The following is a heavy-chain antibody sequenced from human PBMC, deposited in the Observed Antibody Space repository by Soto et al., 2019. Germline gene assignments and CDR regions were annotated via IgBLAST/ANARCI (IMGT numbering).Heavy chain of an antibody. CDR3: ARDRWYSSSSHWFDP. CDR2: IYHSGST. Sequence: PSETLSLTCAVSGGSISSGGYSWSWIRQPPGKGLEWIGYIYHSGSTYYNPSLKSRVTISVDRSKNQFSLKLSSVTAADTAVYYCARDRWYSSSSHWFDPWGQGTLVTVSS. V-gene: IGHV4-30-2*01. CDR1: GGSISSGGYS. J-gene: IGHJ5*02. D-gene: IGHD6-6*01.